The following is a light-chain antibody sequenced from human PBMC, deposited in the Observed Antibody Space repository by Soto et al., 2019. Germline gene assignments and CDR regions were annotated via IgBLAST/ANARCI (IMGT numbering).Light chain of an antibody. CDR1: QSVSSY. Sequence: EILCTHSPAXLFCAXXXXXXXCCRASQSVSSYLAWYQQKPGQAPRLLIYGASTRATDVPARFSGSGSGTEFTLTISSLQSEDFAVYYCQQYNYWPPTLGQGTRLEIK. J-gene: IGKJ5*01. V-gene: IGKV3-15*01. CDR2: GAS. CDR3: QQYNYWPPT.